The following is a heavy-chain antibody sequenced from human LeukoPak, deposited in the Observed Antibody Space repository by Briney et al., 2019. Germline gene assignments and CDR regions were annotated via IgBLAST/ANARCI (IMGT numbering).Heavy chain of an antibody. CDR3: ARGPSITIFGDNWFDP. D-gene: IGHD3-3*01. Sequence: SETLSLTRPVYGGSFTGYYCSWIRQPPGKGLEWLGEINHSGSTNNNPFLKSRVTISVDTSKNQFSLKLSSVTAADTAVYYCARGPSITIFGDNWFDPWGQGTLVTVSS. V-gene: IGHV4-34*01. J-gene: IGHJ5*02. CDR2: INHSGST. CDR1: GGSFTGYY.